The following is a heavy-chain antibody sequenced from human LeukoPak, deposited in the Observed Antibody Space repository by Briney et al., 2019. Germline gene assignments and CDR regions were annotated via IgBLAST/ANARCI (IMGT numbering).Heavy chain of an antibody. J-gene: IGHJ4*02. Sequence: ASVKASCKASGYTFTSYYIHWVRQAPGQGLEWMGIINPSGGSTSSAQKFQGRVTMTRDTSTNTVYMELSSLRSDDTAVYYCARSRDLFDYWGQGTLVTVSS. V-gene: IGHV1-46*01. CDR3: ARSRDLFDY. CDR2: INPSGGST. CDR1: GYTFTSYY.